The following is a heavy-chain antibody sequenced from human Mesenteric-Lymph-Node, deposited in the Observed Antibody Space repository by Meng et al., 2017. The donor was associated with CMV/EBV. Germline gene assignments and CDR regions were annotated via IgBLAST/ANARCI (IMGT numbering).Heavy chain of an antibody. Sequence: SCAASGFTFSDYYMSWIRQAPGKGLEWVAYISGSANIIYYAGSVKGRFTISRDNAKNSLYLQLSGLTAADTAVYYCARMTTHYYYGMDVWGQGTTVTVSS. CDR1: GFTFSDYY. J-gene: IGHJ6*02. CDR2: ISGSANII. CDR3: ARMTTHYYYGMDV. D-gene: IGHD4-11*01. V-gene: IGHV3-11*01.